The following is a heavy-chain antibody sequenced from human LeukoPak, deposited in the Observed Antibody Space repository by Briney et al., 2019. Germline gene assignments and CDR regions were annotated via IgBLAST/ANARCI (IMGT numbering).Heavy chain of an antibody. CDR2: ISSSSSTI. J-gene: IGHJ4*02. Sequence: PGGSLRLSCAASGFTFSSYSMNWVRQAPGKGLEWVSYISSSSSTIYYLDSVKGRFTISRDNAKNSLYLQMNSLRAEDTAVYYCARASGSYDYWGQGTLVTVSS. CDR3: ARASGSYDY. V-gene: IGHV3-48*04. CDR1: GFTFSSYS. D-gene: IGHD1-26*01.